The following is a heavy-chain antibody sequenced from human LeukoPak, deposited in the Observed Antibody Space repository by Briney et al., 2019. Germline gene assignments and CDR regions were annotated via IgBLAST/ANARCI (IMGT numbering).Heavy chain of an antibody. CDR2: INPNSGGT. CDR3: AREFSTRYSSGWYDY. V-gene: IGHV1-2*02. J-gene: IGHJ4*02. D-gene: IGHD6-19*01. CDR1: ENTFTDYY. Sequence: ASVKVSCKTSENTFTDYYMHWVRQAPGQGPEWMGWINPNSGGTNYAQKFQGRVTMTRDTSISTAYMELSRLRSDDTAVYYCAREFSTRYSSGWYDYWGQGILVTVSS.